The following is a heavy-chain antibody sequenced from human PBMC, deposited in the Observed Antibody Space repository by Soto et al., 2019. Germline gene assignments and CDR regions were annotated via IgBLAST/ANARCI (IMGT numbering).Heavy chain of an antibody. CDR3: ARPALERTWDAFDI. Sequence: GESLQISCKGSGYSFTSYWIGCVRQMPGKGLEWMGIIYPGDSDTRYSPSFQGQVTISADKSISTAYLQWSSLKASDTAMYYCARPALERTWDAFDIWGKGTMVTVSS. V-gene: IGHV5-51*01. D-gene: IGHD1-1*01. CDR2: IYPGDSDT. CDR1: GYSFTSYW. J-gene: IGHJ3*02.